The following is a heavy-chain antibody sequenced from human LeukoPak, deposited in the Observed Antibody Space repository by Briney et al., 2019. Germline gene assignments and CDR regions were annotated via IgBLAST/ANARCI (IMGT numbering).Heavy chain of an antibody. CDR3: VILGYCSGGSCYASFDY. CDR1: GYSFTSYW. Sequence: GASLETPFKGSGYSFTSYWIGWVRPMPGKGGEGMGRIYSCDCDTRYSPSFQGQVTISADKSNSPAYLKWGSLKGPDTGVYYCVILGYCSGGSCYASFDYWGQGTLVTVSS. V-gene: IGHV5-51*01. D-gene: IGHD2-15*01. J-gene: IGHJ4*02. CDR2: IYSCDCDT.